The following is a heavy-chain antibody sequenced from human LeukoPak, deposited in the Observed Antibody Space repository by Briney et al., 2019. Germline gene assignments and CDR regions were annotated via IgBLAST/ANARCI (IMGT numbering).Heavy chain of an antibody. D-gene: IGHD5-12*01. V-gene: IGHV1-2*02. CDR3: AKNPYEYYFDY. Sequence: ASVKVSCKASGYTLTGYYMHWVRLAPGQGLEWMGWINPSSGDTNYAQKFQGRVTMTRDTSISTAYMELSRLRSHDTAVYYCAKNPYEYYFDYWGQGTPVTVSS. J-gene: IGHJ4*02. CDR2: INPSSGDT. CDR1: GYTLTGYY.